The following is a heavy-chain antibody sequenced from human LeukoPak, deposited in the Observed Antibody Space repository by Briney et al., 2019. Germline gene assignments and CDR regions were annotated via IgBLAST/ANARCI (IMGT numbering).Heavy chain of an antibody. Sequence: GGSLRLSCAASGFTFSSYAMSWVRQAPGKGLVWISTISGSGTATHYADSVKGRFTISRDNSKNTLYLQMNSLRADDTAAYHCAKGHRLCSSGNCNSQVDSWGHGTLVIVPS. CDR2: ISGSGTAT. CDR3: AKGHRLCSSGNCNSQVDS. V-gene: IGHV3-23*01. J-gene: IGHJ5*01. D-gene: IGHD2-15*01. CDR1: GFTFSSYA.